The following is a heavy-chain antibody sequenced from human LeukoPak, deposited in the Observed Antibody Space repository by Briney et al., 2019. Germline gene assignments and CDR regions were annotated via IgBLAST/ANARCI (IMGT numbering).Heavy chain of an antibody. Sequence: SVKVSCKASGGTFSSYAISWVRQAPGQGLEWMGGIIPIFGTANYAQKFQGRVTITADETTSTAYMELSSLRSEDTAVYYCARGDMQGGPARVYFDYWGQGTLVTVSS. CDR2: IIPIFGTA. D-gene: IGHD2-15*01. CDR3: ARGDMQGGPARVYFDY. V-gene: IGHV1-69*13. CDR1: GGTFSSYA. J-gene: IGHJ4*02.